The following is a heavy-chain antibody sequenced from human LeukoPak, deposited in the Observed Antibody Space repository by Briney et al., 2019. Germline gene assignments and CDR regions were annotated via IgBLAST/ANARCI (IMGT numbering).Heavy chain of an antibody. J-gene: IGHJ4*02. CDR2: IYYSGST. CDR1: GGSISSSSYY. CDR3: ARLDIAVAGLDY. D-gene: IGHD6-19*01. V-gene: IGHV4-39*01. Sequence: PSETLSLTCTVSGGSISSSSYYWGWIRQPPGKGLEWIGSIYYSGSTYYNPSLKSRVTISVDTSKNQFSLKLSSVTAADTAVYYCARLDIAVAGLDYWGQGTLVTVSS.